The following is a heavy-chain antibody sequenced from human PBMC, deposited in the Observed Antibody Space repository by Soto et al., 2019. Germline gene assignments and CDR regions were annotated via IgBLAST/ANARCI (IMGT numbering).Heavy chain of an antibody. CDR2: MSGSGSGT. Sequence: DVQLLESGGGLVQPGGSLRLSCAASGFRFSTYDMSWVRQAPGKGLEWVSVMSGSGSGTYYAASVKGRFTISRDNSKNTLYLQRTSLRAEDTGVYYCVRQAKLTTVTANVGYYYGLDVWGQGTTVTVSS. J-gene: IGHJ6*02. CDR3: VRQAKLTTVTANVGYYYGLDV. D-gene: IGHD4-4*01. V-gene: IGHV3-23*01. CDR1: GFRFSTYD.